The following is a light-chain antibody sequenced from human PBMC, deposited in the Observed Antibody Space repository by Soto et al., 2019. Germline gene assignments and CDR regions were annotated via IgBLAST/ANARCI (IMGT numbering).Light chain of an antibody. CDR3: QQRSNWPPD. J-gene: IGKJ5*01. CDR2: DAY. V-gene: IGKV3-11*01. CDR1: QSFRGL. Sequence: EVVLTQSPVTLSLSPGERATLSCRASQSFRGLLAWYQQKPGQAPRLLIYDAYNRATGIPPRFSGSGSGTDFTLTISSLEPEDSAVYYCQQRSNWPPDFGQGTRLEIK.